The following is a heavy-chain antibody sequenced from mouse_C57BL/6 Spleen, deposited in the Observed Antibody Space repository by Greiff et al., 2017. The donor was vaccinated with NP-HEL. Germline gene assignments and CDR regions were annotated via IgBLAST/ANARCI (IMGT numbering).Heavy chain of an antibody. V-gene: IGHV1-74*01. J-gene: IGHJ4*01. CDR3: AIVDYYGSSYAMDY. CDR1: GYTFTSYW. Sequence: QVQLQQPGAELVKPGASVKVSCKASGYTFTSYWMHWVKQRPGQGLEWIGRIHPSGSDTNYNHKFKGKATLTVDKSSSTAYMHLSSLTSEDAAFYNCAIVDYYGSSYAMDYWGQGTSVTVSS. D-gene: IGHD1-1*01. CDR2: IHPSGSDT.